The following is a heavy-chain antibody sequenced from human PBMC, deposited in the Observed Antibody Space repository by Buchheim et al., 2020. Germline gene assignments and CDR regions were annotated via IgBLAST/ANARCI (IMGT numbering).Heavy chain of an antibody. Sequence: QMQLQESGPGLVKPSETLSLTCTVSGGSISGSSYYWGWIRQTPGKGLERIASIYYSGTTYYNPSLKSRVTMSVDTSKNQFSLQLSSVTAADTAVYYCARGAGYSNGWYATTNLDYWGQGTL. V-gene: IGHV4-39*07. CDR3: ARGAGYSNGWYATTNLDY. CDR1: GGSISGSSYY. D-gene: IGHD6-19*01. J-gene: IGHJ4*02. CDR2: IYYSGTT.